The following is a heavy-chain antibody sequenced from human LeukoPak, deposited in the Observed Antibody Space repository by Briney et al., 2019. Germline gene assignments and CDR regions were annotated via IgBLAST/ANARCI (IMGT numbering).Heavy chain of an antibody. CDR2: ISGSGGST. V-gene: IGHV3-23*01. CDR1: GFTVNSNY. D-gene: IGHD6-19*01. Sequence: GGSLRLSCAASGFTVNSNYMSWVRQAPGKGLEWVSAISGSGGSTHYADSVKGRFTISRDNAKNSLYLQMNSLRAEDMALYYCAKDITWYSSGFDYWGQGTLVTVSS. J-gene: IGHJ4*02. CDR3: AKDITWYSSGFDY.